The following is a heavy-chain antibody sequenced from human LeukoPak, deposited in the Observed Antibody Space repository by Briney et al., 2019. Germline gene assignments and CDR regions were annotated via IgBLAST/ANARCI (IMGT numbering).Heavy chain of an antibody. D-gene: IGHD2-15*01. J-gene: IGHJ4*02. CDR1: GFTFSSYS. CDR2: ISSSTNTI. CDR3: ARGDCSGGTCFGVDY. V-gene: IGHV3-48*01. Sequence: GGSLRLSCTVSGFTFSSYSIKWVRQPPGKGLEWVSYISSSTNTIYYADSVKGRFPISRDNGKNSVYLQMNSLRAEDTAVYYCARGDCSGGTCFGVDYWGQGTLVTVSS.